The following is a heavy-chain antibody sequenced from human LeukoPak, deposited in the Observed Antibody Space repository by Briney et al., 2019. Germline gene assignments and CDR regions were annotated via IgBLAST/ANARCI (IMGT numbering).Heavy chain of an antibody. CDR2: ISGSGGST. Sequence: GGSLRLSCAASGFTFGTYAMSWVRQAPGKGLEWVSAISGSGGSTYYADSVKGRFTISRHNSKNTLYLQMNSLRAEDTAVYYCAKAIVGYYDSSGYPVDYWGQGTLVTVSS. CDR3: AKAIVGYYDSSGYPVDY. D-gene: IGHD3-22*01. CDR1: GFTFGTYA. V-gene: IGHV3-23*01. J-gene: IGHJ4*02.